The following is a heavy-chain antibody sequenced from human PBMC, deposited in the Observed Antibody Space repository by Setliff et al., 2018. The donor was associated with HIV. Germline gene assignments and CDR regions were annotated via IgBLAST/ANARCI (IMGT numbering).Heavy chain of an antibody. CDR2: ISGDNGDT. Sequence: ASVNVSCKASGYTISAHGVSWVRHAPGHGLEWVGWISGDNGDTKYSQRFQGRLTMTTETSTNTAYMELRSLRLDDTAVYYCAIDGLSYNILPGSIAYFHSGMDVWGQGTTVTVSS. J-gene: IGHJ6*02. CDR3: AIDGLSYNILPGSIAYFHSGMDV. D-gene: IGHD3-9*01. V-gene: IGHV1-18*01. CDR1: GYTISAHG.